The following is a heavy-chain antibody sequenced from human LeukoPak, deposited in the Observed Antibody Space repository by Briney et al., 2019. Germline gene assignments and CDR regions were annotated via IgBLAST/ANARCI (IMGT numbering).Heavy chain of an antibody. CDR2: IYPGDSDT. D-gene: IGHD3-16*01. CDR3: ARRQGGQNWYFDL. CDR1: GFRFDIYW. Sequence: GESLKISCQGSGFRFDIYWIGWARQMPGKGLEWMGNIYPGDSDTRYSPSFQGQATMSADKSSSTAYLQWSSLKASDTAMYYCARRQGGQNWYFDLWGRGTMVTVSS. V-gene: IGHV5-51*01. J-gene: IGHJ2*01.